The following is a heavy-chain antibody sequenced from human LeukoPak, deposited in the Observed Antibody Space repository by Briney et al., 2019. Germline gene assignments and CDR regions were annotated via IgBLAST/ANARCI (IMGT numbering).Heavy chain of an antibody. V-gene: IGHV3-23*01. CDR2: ISGSGGST. D-gene: IGHD1-26*01. Sequence: GGSLRLSCVGSEFSFTNYAMSWVRQAPGRGLEWVSSISGSGGSTYYADSVKGRFTISRDNSKNTLYLQMNSLRAEDTAVYYCAKDPPYSGTISPNWGQGTTVTVSS. J-gene: IGHJ6*02. CDR1: EFSFTNYA. CDR3: AKDPPYSGTISPN.